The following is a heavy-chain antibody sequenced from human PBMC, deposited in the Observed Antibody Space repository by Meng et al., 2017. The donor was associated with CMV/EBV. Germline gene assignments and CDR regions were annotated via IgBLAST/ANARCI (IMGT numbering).Heavy chain of an antibody. CDR3: ARGRYYYDSSGYAYFDY. J-gene: IGHJ4*02. V-gene: IGHV4-34*01. Sequence: SETLSLTCAVYGGSFSGYYWSWIRQPPGKGLEWIGEINHSGSTNYNPALKGRVTISVDTSKNQFSLKLSSVTAADTAVYYCARGRYYYDSSGYAYFDYWGQGTLVTVSS. CDR2: INHSGST. CDR1: GGSFSGYY. D-gene: IGHD3-22*01.